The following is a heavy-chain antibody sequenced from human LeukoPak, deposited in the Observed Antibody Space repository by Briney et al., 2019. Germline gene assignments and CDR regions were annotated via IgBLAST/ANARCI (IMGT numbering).Heavy chain of an antibody. V-gene: IGHV1-46*01. D-gene: IGHD3-22*01. Sequence: ASVKVSCKASGYTFTSYYMHWVRQAPGQGLEWMGIINPSGGSTSYAQKFQGRVTMTRDTSTSTVYMELSSLRSEDTAVYYCVREARNGSGYYSEGFDPRGQGTLVTVSS. J-gene: IGHJ5*02. CDR2: INPSGGST. CDR1: GYTFTSYY. CDR3: VREARNGSGYYSEGFDP.